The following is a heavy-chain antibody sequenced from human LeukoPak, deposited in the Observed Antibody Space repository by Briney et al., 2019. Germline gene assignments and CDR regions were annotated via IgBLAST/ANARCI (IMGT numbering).Heavy chain of an antibody. V-gene: IGHV4-59*12. CDR2: IYYSGST. CDR1: AGSIRTYY. CDR3: ARAVGTDGYNLWVY. D-gene: IGHD5-24*01. J-gene: IGHJ4*02. Sequence: SETLSLSCTVSAGSIRTYYWCWIRQPPEKGLEWIGYIYYSGSTNYNPSLKSRVTISVDTSKNQFSLKLSSVTAADTAVYYCARAVGTDGYNLWVYWGQGTLVTVSS.